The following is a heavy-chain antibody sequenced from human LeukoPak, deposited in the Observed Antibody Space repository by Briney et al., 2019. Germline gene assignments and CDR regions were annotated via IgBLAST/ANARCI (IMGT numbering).Heavy chain of an antibody. J-gene: IGHJ4*02. Sequence: GGSLRLSCAASGFTFSSYEMNWVRQAPGKGLEWVSSISSSSTYIYCADSVKGRFTISRDNAKNSLYLQMNSLRGEDMALYYCAKGYGSGSYHLDYWGQGTLVTVSS. CDR2: ISSSSTYI. CDR3: AKGYGSGSYHLDY. CDR1: GFTFSSYE. V-gene: IGHV3-21*04. D-gene: IGHD3-10*01.